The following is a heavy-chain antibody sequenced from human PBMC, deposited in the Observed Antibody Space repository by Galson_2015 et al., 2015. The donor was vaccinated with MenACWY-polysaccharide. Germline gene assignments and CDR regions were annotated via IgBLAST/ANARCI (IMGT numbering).Heavy chain of an antibody. J-gene: IGHJ4*02. V-gene: IGHV3-7*01. Sequence: SLRLSCAASGFTFSNSWMSWVRQAPGKGLEWVANIKQDGSEKYYVDSVKGRFTISRDNAKNSLYLQMNSLRAEDTAVYYCATRGGYLDYWGQGTRVTVSS. CDR2: IKQDGSEK. CDR3: ATRGGYLDY. CDR1: GFTFSNSW. D-gene: IGHD2-15*01.